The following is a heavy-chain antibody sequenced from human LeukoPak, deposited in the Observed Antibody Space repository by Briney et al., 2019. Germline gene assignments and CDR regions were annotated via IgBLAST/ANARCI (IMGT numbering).Heavy chain of an antibody. V-gene: IGHV3-72*01. CDR3: ARIMRVDYGTYYFDY. CDR2: ARNRRNGYST. Sequence: PGGSLRLSCAASGFTFSDHYIDWVRQAPGQGLEWVGRARNRRNGYSTQYAASVKGRFTFSRDDSENTVYLQMNSLKTEDTAVYFCARIMRVDYGTYYFDYWGPGTLVTVSS. D-gene: IGHD4/OR15-4a*01. J-gene: IGHJ4*02. CDR1: GFTFSDHY.